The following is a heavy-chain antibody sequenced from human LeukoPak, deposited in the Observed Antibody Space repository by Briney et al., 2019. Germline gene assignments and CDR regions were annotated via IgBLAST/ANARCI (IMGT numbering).Heavy chain of an antibody. Sequence: GGSLRLSCAASGFPFSSYWMAWVRQAPGKGLEWVASIKQDGGETFYVDSVKGRFTISRDNAKNSLYLQMNSLRAEDTAVYYCTTDSLNIYYYDSSGYYYGYWGQGTLVTVSS. CDR3: TTDSLNIYYYDSSGYYYGY. CDR1: GFPFSSYW. D-gene: IGHD3-22*01. V-gene: IGHV3-7*03. CDR2: IKQDGGET. J-gene: IGHJ4*02.